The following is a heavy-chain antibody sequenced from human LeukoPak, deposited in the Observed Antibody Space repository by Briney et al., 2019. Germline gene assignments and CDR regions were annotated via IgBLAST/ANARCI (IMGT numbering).Heavy chain of an antibody. J-gene: IGHJ4*02. CDR1: GFTFSSYG. D-gene: IGHD3-10*01. CDR2: IWYDGSNK. V-gene: IGHV3-33*01. Sequence: GRSLRLSCAASGFTFSSYGMHWVRQAPGKGLEWVAVIWYDGSNKYYADSAKGRFTISRDNSKNTLYLQMNSLRAEDTAVYYCARDGSGRGLDYWGQGTLVTVSS. CDR3: ARDGSGRGLDY.